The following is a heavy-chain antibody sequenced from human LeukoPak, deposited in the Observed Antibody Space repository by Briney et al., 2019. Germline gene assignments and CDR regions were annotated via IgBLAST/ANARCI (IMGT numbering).Heavy chain of an antibody. D-gene: IGHD6-19*01. V-gene: IGHV4-59*01. J-gene: IGHJ4*02. CDR2: YHYTGTT. CDR3: ARGEQWLVRGFDY. CDR1: GGSLSTYY. Sequence: SETLSLTCTVSGGSLSTYYWTWSRQPQGKVLDWIGYYHYTGTTNDNPSLKSRVTISVDTSKNQFSLKLNSVTAADTAIYYCARGEQWLVRGFDYWGQGTLVTVSS.